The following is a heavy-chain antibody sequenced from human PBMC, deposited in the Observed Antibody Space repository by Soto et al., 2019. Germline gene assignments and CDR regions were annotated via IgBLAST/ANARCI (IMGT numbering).Heavy chain of an antibody. J-gene: IGHJ6*02. Sequence: SETLSLTCTVSGGSISSSSDYWGWIRQPPGKGLEWIGSIFYSGSTYYNPSLKSRVTISVDTSKNQFSLKLSSVTAADTAVYYCARHLTYCSAGSCYSDFPYYGMDVWGQGTTVTVSS. CDR2: IFYSGST. V-gene: IGHV4-39*01. CDR3: ARHLTYCSAGSCYSDFPYYGMDV. CDR1: GGSISSSSDY. D-gene: IGHD2-15*01.